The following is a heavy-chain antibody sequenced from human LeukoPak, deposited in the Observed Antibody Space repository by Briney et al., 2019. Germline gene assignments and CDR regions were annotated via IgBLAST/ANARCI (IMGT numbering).Heavy chain of an antibody. V-gene: IGHV3-53*01. CDR2: IYSGGST. CDR1: GLTVSRNY. Sequence: PGGSLRLSCAASGLTVSRNYMNWVRQAPGKGLEWVSVIYSGGSTYYADSVKGRFTISRDNSKNTLYLQINSLRAEDTAVYYCARDGRGDGVPAENAFAIWGQGTIVTVSS. CDR3: ARDGRGDGVPAENAFAI. J-gene: IGHJ3*02. D-gene: IGHD3-10*01.